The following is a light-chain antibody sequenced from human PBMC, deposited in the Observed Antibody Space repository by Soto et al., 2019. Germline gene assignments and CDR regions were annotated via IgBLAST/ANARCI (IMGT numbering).Light chain of an antibody. CDR1: QTVTTN. CDR3: QQYNNWPQT. Sequence: EIVMTQSPATLSVSPGKRATLGCRASQTVTTNLAWYQQKPGQAPRLLIYYASTRATGIPARFSGSGSGTEFTLTISSLQSEDFAVYYCQQYNNWPQTFGQGTKVDIK. V-gene: IGKV3-15*01. J-gene: IGKJ1*01. CDR2: YAS.